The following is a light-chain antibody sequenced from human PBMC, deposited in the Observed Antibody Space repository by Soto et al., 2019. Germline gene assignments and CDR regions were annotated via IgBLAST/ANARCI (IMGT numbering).Light chain of an antibody. CDR2: GAS. Sequence: EFVLTQSPGTLSLSPGERSTLSFMSSQSVSSNHLAWYQQKRGQPPRLLIYGASSRATGTPGRFSGSGSGTDFTLTITRLEPEDFAVYYCQQYGSSPQTFGQGTKVDIK. J-gene: IGKJ1*01. V-gene: IGKV3-20*01. CDR1: QSVSSNH. CDR3: QQYGSSPQT.